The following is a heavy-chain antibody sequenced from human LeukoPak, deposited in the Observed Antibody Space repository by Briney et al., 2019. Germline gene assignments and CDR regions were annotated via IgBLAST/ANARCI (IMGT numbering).Heavy chain of an antibody. CDR1: GLTFSSHW. V-gene: IGHV3-74*01. Sequence: GGSLRLSCAASGLTFSSHWMHWVRQAPGKGLVWVSRITNDGSSTTYADSVKGRFTISRDNAKNSLYLQMNSLRAEDTAVYYCARDSGSSWSIDYWGQGTLVTVSS. J-gene: IGHJ4*02. CDR2: ITNDGSST. CDR3: ARDSGSSWSIDY. D-gene: IGHD6-13*01.